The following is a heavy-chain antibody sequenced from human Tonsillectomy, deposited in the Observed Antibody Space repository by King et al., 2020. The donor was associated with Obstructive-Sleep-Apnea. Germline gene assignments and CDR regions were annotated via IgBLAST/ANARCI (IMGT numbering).Heavy chain of an antibody. CDR1: GFRFSSFS. D-gene: IGHD6-19*01. CDR3: ARGDYSSGWYLSGRFDY. V-gene: IGHV3-30*04. J-gene: IGHJ4*02. Sequence: VQLVESGGGVVQPGRSLRLSCAASGFRFSSFSMHWVRQAPGKGLEWVAVISYDGSDKYYADSVKGRFTISRDNSKNTLYLQMNSLRAEGTAVYYCARGDYSSGWYLSGRFDYWGQGTLVTVSS. CDR2: ISYDGSDK.